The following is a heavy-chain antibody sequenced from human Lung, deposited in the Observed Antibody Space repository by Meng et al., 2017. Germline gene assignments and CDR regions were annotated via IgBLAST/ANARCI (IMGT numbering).Heavy chain of an antibody. J-gene: IGHJ5*02. CDR2: INASGGTT. Sequence: QVQLVQSGAELVRPGASVKVSCKASGYTFTSYYMHWVRQAPGQGLEWMGIINASGGTTTYAQKFQGRVTMTRDTSTSTVYMELSSLRSDDTAVYYCTREMWLLGATTNWFDPWGQGTLVTVSS. CDR3: TREMWLLGATTNWFDP. V-gene: IGHV1-46*01. CDR1: GYTFTSYY. D-gene: IGHD1-26*01.